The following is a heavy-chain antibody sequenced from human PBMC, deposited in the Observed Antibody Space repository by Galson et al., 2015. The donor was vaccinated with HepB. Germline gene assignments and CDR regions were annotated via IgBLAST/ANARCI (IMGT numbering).Heavy chain of an antibody. V-gene: IGHV1-69*13. CDR2: TIPIFGTK. Sequence: SVKVSCKASGGTFSSYTIAWVRQAPGQGLEWMGGTIPIFGTKDYAQNFQGRVTITADESTSTAYMELSSLRSEDTAIYYCARAVGSSSYHYYYYMDVWGQGTTVSVS. CDR3: ARAVGSSSYHYYYYMDV. J-gene: IGHJ6*03. D-gene: IGHD6-6*01. CDR1: GGTFSSYT.